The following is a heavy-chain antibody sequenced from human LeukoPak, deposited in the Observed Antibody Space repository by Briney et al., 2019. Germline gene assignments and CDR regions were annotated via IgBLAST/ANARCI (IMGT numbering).Heavy chain of an antibody. J-gene: IGHJ5*02. Sequence: GASVKVSCKVSGYTLTELSMHWVRQAPGKGLEWMGGFDPEDGETIYAQKFRGRVTMTEDTSTDTAYMELSSLRSEDTAVYYCATDLTTVNWFDPWGQGTLVTVSS. CDR1: GYTLTELS. D-gene: IGHD4-17*01. CDR3: ATDLTTVNWFDP. V-gene: IGHV1-24*01. CDR2: FDPEDGET.